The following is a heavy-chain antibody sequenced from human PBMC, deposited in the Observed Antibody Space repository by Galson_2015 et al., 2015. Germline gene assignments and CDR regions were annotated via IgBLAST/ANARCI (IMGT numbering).Heavy chain of an antibody. CDR2: ISWNSGSI. CDR3: AKDTHDMVRGGWFDY. V-gene: IGHV3-9*01. J-gene: IGHJ4*02. CDR1: GITFDDYA. Sequence: SLRLSCAASGITFDDYAMHWVRQAPGKGLEWVSGISWNSGSIGYADSVKGRFTISRDNAKNSLYLQMNSLRPEDTALYYCAKDTHDMVRGGWFDYWGQGTLVTVSS. D-gene: IGHD3-10*01.